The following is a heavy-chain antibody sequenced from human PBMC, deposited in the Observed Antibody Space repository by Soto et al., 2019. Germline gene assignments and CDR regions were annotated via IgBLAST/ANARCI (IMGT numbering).Heavy chain of an antibody. CDR3: VREPWGFSGTWYDY. J-gene: IGHJ4*02. CDR2: INHDGSKT. Sequence: GGSLRLSCAASQFSFSSYWMHWVRQVPGKAPAWVSRINHDGSKTEYADSVKGRFTISRDNTNNTLYLQMNSLRVEDTAMYYCVREPWGFSGTWYDYWGQGTLVTVSS. V-gene: IGHV3-74*01. D-gene: IGHD6-13*01. CDR1: QFSFSSYW.